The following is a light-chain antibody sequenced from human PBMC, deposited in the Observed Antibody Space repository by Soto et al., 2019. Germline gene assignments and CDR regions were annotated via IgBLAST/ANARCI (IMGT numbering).Light chain of an antibody. CDR2: SNN. CDR3: QSYDSGLSGHVV. Sequence: QSVLTQPPSASGTPGQRVTLSCSGSNSNIGSNTVNWYQQFPGTAPKLLIYSNNQRPSGVPDRFSGSKSGTSASLAITGLQAEDEADYYCQSYDSGLSGHVVFGGGTKLTVL. V-gene: IGLV1-44*01. J-gene: IGLJ2*01. CDR1: NSNIGSNT.